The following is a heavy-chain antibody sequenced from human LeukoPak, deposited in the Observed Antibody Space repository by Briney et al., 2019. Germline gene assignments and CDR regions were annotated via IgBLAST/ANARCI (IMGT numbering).Heavy chain of an antibody. CDR2: ISSSGSTI. CDR1: GFTFSSYE. CDR3: ARGQEFDDGVFDS. V-gene: IGHV3-48*03. J-gene: IGHJ4*02. D-gene: IGHD1-1*01. Sequence: GGSLRLSCAASGFTFSSYEMNWVRQAPGKGLEWVSYISSSGSTIYYADSVKGRFTISRDNAKNSLYLQMNSLRVEDTAIYYCARGQEFDDGVFDSWGQGTLVIVSS.